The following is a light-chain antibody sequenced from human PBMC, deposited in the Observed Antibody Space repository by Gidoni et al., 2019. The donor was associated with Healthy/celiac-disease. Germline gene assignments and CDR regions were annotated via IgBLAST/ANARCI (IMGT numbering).Light chain of an antibody. CDR2: GAS. CDR1: QSFSSN. V-gene: IGKV3-15*01. Sequence: DIVMTQSPATLSVSPWERATLSCMASQSFSSNLAWYQQKPGQAPRRLIYGASTRATGIPARFSGSGSGTEFTLTISSLQSEDFAVYYCQQYNNWPPVTFGGGTKVEIK. J-gene: IGKJ4*01. CDR3: QQYNNWPPVT.